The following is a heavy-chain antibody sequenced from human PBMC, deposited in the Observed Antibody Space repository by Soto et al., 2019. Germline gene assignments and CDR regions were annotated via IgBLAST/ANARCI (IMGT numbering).Heavy chain of an antibody. CDR3: ARDRYYDSSGYYFDY. J-gene: IGHJ4*02. D-gene: IGHD3-22*01. CDR2: IWYDGSNK. Sequence: GGSLRLSCAASGFTFSSYGMHWVRQAPGKGLEWVAAIWYDGSNKYYADSVKGRFTISRDNSKNTLYLQMNSLRAEDTAVYYCARDRYYDSSGYYFDYWGQGTLVTVSS. CDR1: GFTFSSYG. V-gene: IGHV3-33*01.